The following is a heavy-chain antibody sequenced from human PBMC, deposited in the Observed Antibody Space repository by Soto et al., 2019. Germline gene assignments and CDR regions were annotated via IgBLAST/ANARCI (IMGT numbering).Heavy chain of an antibody. J-gene: IGHJ4*02. D-gene: IGHD5-12*01. Sequence: QVQLVESGGGLVKPGGSLRLSCAASGFTFSDYYMSWIRQAPGKGLEWASYISSGSSYTNYADSVKGRFTISRDNAKNSLYLQMNSLRAEDTAVYYCARDHHRYSGYDYVDYWGQGTLVTVSS. CDR1: GFTFSDYY. CDR3: ARDHHRYSGYDYVDY. CDR2: ISSGSSYT. V-gene: IGHV3-11*05.